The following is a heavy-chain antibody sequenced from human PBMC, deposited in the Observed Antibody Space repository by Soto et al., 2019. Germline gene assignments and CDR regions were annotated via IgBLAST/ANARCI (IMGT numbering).Heavy chain of an antibody. CDR2: ISYDGNTQ. Sequence: QVQLVESGGGVVQPGTSLRLSCAASGFILSSYSIHWVRQAPGKGLEWVAVISYDGNTQYYGDSVKGRFIVSRDNSKNXLYMQMNYLRAEDTAVYYCAKVSRPSRISTPDFDYWGQGTLVTVSS. J-gene: IGHJ4*02. CDR3: AKVSRPSRISTPDFDY. CDR1: GFILSSYS. V-gene: IGHV3-30-3*01.